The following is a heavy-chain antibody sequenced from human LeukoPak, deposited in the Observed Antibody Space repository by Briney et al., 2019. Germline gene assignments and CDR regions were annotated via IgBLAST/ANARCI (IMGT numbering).Heavy chain of an antibody. CDR3: ARDEDYDILTGYYIPRHFDY. CDR2: ISSSSSYI. V-gene: IGHV3-21*01. Sequence: PGASLRLSCAASGFTFTNYAMNWVRQAPGKGLEWVSSISSSSSYIYYADSVKGRFTISRDNAKNSLYLQMNSLRAEDTAVYYCARDEDYDILTGYYIPRHFDYWGQGTLVTVSS. CDR1: GFTFTNYA. J-gene: IGHJ4*02. D-gene: IGHD3-9*01.